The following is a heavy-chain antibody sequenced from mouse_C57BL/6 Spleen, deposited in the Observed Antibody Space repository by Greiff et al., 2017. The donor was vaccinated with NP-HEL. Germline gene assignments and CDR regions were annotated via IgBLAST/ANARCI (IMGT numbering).Heavy chain of an antibody. CDR2: IHPNSGST. J-gene: IGHJ4*01. CDR3: ARRHYYGSSLYYAMDY. CDR1: GYTFTSYW. D-gene: IGHD1-1*01. V-gene: IGHV1-64*01. Sequence: QVHVKQPGAELVKPGASVKLSCKASGYTFTSYWMHWVKQRPGQGLEWIGMIHPNSGSTNYNEKFKSKATLTVDKSSSTAYMQLSSLTSEDSAVYYCARRHYYGSSLYYAMDYWGQGTSVTVSS.